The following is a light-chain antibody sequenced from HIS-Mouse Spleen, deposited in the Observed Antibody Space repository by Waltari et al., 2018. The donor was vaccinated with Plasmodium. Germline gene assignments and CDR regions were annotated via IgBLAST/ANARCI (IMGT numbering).Light chain of an antibody. CDR3: YSTDSSGNHRV. CDR1: ALPTKY. CDR2: EDS. V-gene: IGLV3-10*01. J-gene: IGLJ3*02. Sequence: SYELTQPPSVSVSPGQTARIPCSGDALPTKYSYWYQQNSGQAPVLVIYEDSKRPSGLPERFSGSSSGTMATLTISGAQVEDEADYYCYSTDSSGNHRVFGGGTKLTVL.